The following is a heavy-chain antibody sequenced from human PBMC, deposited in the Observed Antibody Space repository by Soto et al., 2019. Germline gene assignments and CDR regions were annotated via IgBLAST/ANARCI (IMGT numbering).Heavy chain of an antibody. J-gene: IGHJ5*02. Sequence: QVQLVESGGGVVQPGRSLRLSCAASGFTFSSYGMHWVRQAPGKGLEWVAVISYDGSNKYYADSVKGRFTISRDNSKNTLYLQMNSLRAEDTAVYYCAKELGVDTAPNWFDPWGQGTLVTVSS. CDR1: GFTFSSYG. V-gene: IGHV3-30*18. CDR2: ISYDGSNK. D-gene: IGHD5-18*01. CDR3: AKELGVDTAPNWFDP.